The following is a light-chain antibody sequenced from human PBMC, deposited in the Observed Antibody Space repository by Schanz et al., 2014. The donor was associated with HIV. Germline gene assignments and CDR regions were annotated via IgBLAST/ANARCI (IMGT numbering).Light chain of an antibody. CDR2: DVS. J-gene: IGLJ1*01. CDR1: SSDIGTYNY. CDR3: SSFTSSFTYV. V-gene: IGLV2-14*03. Sequence: QSALTQPASVSGSPGQSITISCIGTSSDIGTYNYVSWYQQLPGKAPKLIIYDVSNRPSGISYRFSGSKSGHAASLTISGLQADDEADYYCSSFTSSFTYVFGTGTKLTVL.